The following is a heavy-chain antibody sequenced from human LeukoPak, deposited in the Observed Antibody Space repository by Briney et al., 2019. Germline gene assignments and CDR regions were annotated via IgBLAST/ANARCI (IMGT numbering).Heavy chain of an antibody. CDR2: ISGSGDNT. J-gene: IGHJ4*02. CDR3: AKDRVTTVVADFDY. Sequence: GGSLRLSCAASGFTFSSYAMTWVRQAPGKGLEWVSAISGSGDNTYYADSVKGRFTISRDNSKNTLYLQMNSLRAEVTAVYYCAKDRVTTVVADFDYWGQGTLVTVSS. V-gene: IGHV3-23*01. D-gene: IGHD4-23*01. CDR1: GFTFSSYA.